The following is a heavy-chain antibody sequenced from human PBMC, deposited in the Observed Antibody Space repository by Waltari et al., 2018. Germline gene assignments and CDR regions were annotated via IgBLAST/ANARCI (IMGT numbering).Heavy chain of an antibody. CDR1: GFTFSSYA. J-gene: IGHJ6*02. D-gene: IGHD2-15*01. Sequence: QVQLVESGGGVVQPGRSLRLSCAASGFTFSSYAMHWVRQAPGKGLEWVAVISYDGSNKYYADSVKGRFTISRDNSKNTLYLQMNSLRAEDTAVYYCARDLGWCSGGSCYSNGMDVWGQGTTVTVSS. CDR2: ISYDGSNK. CDR3: ARDLGWCSGGSCYSNGMDV. V-gene: IGHV3-30-3*01.